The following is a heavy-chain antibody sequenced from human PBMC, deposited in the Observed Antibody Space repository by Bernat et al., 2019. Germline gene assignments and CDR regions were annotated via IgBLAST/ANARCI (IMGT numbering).Heavy chain of an antibody. V-gene: IGHV3-33*01. CDR2: IWYDGSNK. J-gene: IGHJ2*01. Sequence: QVQLVESGGGVVQPGRSLRLSCAASGFTFSSYGMHWVRQAPGKGLEWVAVIWYDGSNKYYADSVKGRFTISRDNSKNTLYLQMNSLRAEDTAVYYCAREKVREGYWYFDLWGRGTLVTVSS. D-gene: IGHD1-1*01. CDR3: AREKVREGYWYFDL. CDR1: GFTFSSYG.